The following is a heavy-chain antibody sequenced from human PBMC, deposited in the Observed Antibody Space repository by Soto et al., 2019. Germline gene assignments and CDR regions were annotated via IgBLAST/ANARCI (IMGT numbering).Heavy chain of an antibody. D-gene: IGHD3-3*01. CDR2: IYWDEDK. J-gene: IGHJ4*02. CDR1: GFSLTTSGVG. CDR3: AHRVLRTVFGLVTTTAIYFDF. V-gene: IGHV2-5*02. Sequence: QITLNESGPTQVKPRQTLTLTCTFSGFSLTTSGVGVGWIRQSPGKAPGWLALIYWDEDKRYSPSLKSRLTITKDTSKNQVVLTMADLDPADTATYYCAHRVLRTVFGLVTTTAIYFDFWGQGTPVAVSS.